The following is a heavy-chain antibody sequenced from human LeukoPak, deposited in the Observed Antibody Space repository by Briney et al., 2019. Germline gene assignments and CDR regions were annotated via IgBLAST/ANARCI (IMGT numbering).Heavy chain of an antibody. CDR2: IYYSGST. CDR3: ASPLMDY. CDR1: GGSISSYY. J-gene: IGHJ4*02. V-gene: IGHV4-59*05. Sequence: SETLSLTCTVSGGSISSYYWSWIRQPPGKGLEWIGSIYYSGSTYYNPSLKSRVTISVDTSKNQFSLKLSSVTAADTAVYYCASPLMDYWGQGTLVTVSS.